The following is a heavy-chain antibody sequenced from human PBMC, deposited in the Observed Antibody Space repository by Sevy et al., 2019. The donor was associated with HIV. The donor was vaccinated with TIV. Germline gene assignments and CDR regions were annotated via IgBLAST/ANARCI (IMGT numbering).Heavy chain of an antibody. CDR1: GYTFTSYD. J-gene: IGHJ5*02. CDR3: ARSGGSRSWFDP. V-gene: IGHV1-8*01. CDR2: MNPNSGNT. D-gene: IGHD3-16*01. Sequence: ASVKVSCKASGYTFTSYDIDRVRQATGQGLEWMGWMNPNSGNTGYAQKFQGRVTMTRNTSISTAYMELSSLRSEDTAVYYCARSGGSRSWFDPWGQGTLVTVSS.